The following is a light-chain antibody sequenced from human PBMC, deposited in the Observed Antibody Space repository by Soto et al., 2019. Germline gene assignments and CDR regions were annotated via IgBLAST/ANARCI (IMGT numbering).Light chain of an antibody. CDR2: STN. CDR1: SGSVSTDNY. CDR3: VLYMGRGISM. J-gene: IGLJ3*02. V-gene: IGLV8-61*01. Sequence: QTVVTQEPSLSVSPAGTVTLTCGLNSGSVSTDNYPSWYQQTPGQAPRTLIYSTNTRSSGVPDRFSGSILGSKAALTIAGAQADDESDYYCVLYMGRGISMFGGGTKL.